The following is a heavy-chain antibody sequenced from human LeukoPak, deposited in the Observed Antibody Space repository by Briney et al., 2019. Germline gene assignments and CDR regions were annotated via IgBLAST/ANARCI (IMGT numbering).Heavy chain of an antibody. CDR1: GFTFSTHS. CDR2: ISDSGGST. Sequence: GGSLRLSCAASGFTFSTHSMNWVHQAPGKGLEWVSAISDSGGSTYYADSVKGRFTISRDNSKNTLYLQMNSLRAEDTAVYYCAKEGKTRNWNYYQAKPVYWGQGTLVTVSS. CDR3: AKEGKTRNWNYYQAKPVY. D-gene: IGHD1-7*01. V-gene: IGHV3-23*01. J-gene: IGHJ4*02.